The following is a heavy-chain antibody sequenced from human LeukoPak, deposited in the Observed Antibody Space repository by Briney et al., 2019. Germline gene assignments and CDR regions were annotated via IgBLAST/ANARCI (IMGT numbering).Heavy chain of an antibody. J-gene: IGHJ4*02. CDR3: TTSYSSSWYYFDY. CDR2: IRSKAYGGTT. Sequence: GGSLRLSCTASGFTFGDYAMSWVRQAPGKGLEWVGFIRSKAYGGTTEYAASVKGRFTISGDDSKSIAYLQMNSLKTEDTAVYYCTTSYSSSWYYFDYWGQGTLVTVSS. CDR1: GFTFGDYA. V-gene: IGHV3-49*04. D-gene: IGHD6-13*01.